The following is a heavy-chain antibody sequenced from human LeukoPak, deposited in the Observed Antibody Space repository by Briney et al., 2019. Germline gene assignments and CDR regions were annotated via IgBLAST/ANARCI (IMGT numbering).Heavy chain of an antibody. J-gene: IGHJ6*03. CDR1: GGSVSSSIYY. CDR3: ARGSMGYDFWSGYSFFGYYYMDV. V-gene: IGHV4-39*07. D-gene: IGHD3-3*01. Sequence: ASETLSLTCTVSGGSVSSSIYYWAWIRQPPGKGLEWIGSIYFSGSTNYNPSLKSRVTISVDTSKNQFSLKLSSVTAADTAVYYCARGSMGYDFWSGYSFFGYYYMDVWGKGTTVTVSS. CDR2: IYFSGST.